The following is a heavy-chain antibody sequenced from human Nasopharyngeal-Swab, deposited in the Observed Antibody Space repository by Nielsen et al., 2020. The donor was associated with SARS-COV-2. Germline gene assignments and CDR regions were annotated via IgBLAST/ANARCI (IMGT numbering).Heavy chain of an antibody. J-gene: IGHJ4*02. CDR3: VRDTPAMFAY. Sequence: GESLKISCAASGFTFSIYTMNWVRQAPGKGLEWVSAISSSGDYIYHAASVEGRFTISRDNAKTSLYLQMNSLRAEDSAVYYCVRDTPAMFAYWGQGTLVTVSS. V-gene: IGHV3-21*01. CDR1: GFTFSIYT. CDR2: ISSSGDYI.